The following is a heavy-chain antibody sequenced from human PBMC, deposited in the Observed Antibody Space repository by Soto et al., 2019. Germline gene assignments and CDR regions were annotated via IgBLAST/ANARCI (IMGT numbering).Heavy chain of an antibody. CDR2: IDPSDSYT. Sequence: EVQLVQSGAEVKKPGESLRISCKGSGYSFTSYWISWVRQMPGKGLEWMGRIDPSDSYTNYSPSFQGHVTISADKSISTAYLQWSSLKASDTAMYYCARQGGYDSSGYCLDYWGQGTLVTVSS. J-gene: IGHJ4*02. V-gene: IGHV5-10-1*03. CDR1: GYSFTSYW. CDR3: ARQGGYDSSGYCLDY. D-gene: IGHD3-22*01.